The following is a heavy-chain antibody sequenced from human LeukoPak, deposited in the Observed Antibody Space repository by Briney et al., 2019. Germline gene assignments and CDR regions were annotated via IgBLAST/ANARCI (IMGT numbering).Heavy chain of an antibody. Sequence: ASVKVSCKASGYTFTNYGISWVRQAPGQGLEWMGWISVYNGDTNYAQKLQGRVTLTTDSSTSTVYLELRSLSSDDTAVYYCARDRHIAAAGTPFDYWGQGTLVTVSS. V-gene: IGHV1-18*01. J-gene: IGHJ4*02. D-gene: IGHD6-13*01. CDR1: GYTFTNYG. CDR2: ISVYNGDT. CDR3: ARDRHIAAAGTPFDY.